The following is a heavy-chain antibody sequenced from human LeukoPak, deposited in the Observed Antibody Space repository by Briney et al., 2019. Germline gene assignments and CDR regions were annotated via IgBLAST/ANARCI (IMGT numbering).Heavy chain of an antibody. J-gene: IGHJ4*02. V-gene: IGHV4-59*08. Sequence: SETLSLTCTVSGGSISSYRWSRIRQPPGKGLEWIGYISNSGGTNYNPSLKSRVTISEDTSKNHFSLKLSSVAAADTAVYYCARYCTVGSCLDYWGQGTLVTVSS. CDR3: ARYCTVGSCLDY. CDR1: GGSISSYR. D-gene: IGHD2-15*01. CDR2: ISNSGGT.